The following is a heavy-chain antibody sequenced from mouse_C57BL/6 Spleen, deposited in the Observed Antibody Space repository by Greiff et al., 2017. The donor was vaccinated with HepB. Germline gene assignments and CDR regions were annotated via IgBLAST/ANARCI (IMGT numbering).Heavy chain of an antibody. CDR2: IDPSDSYT. CDR3: ARSRYYGSSSAWFAY. V-gene: IGHV1-59*01. D-gene: IGHD1-1*01. J-gene: IGHJ3*01. CDR1: GYTFTSYW. Sequence: QVQLKQPGAELVRPGTSVKLSCKASGYTFTSYWMHWVKQRPGQGLEWIGVIDPSDSYTNYNQKFKGKATLTVDTSSSTAYMQLSSLTSEDSAVYYCARSRYYGSSSAWFAYWGQGTLVTVSA.